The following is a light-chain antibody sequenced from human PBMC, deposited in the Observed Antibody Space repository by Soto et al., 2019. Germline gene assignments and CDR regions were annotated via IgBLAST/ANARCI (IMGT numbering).Light chain of an antibody. Sequence: DIQMTQSPSSLSASVGDRVTITCRASQTIGANLNWYRQKLGKAPNLLIYDASTLQSGVPSRFSGLRSGTDFDLTMTRLQPDDSATYYWQQTYTTVYTFGQGTKVEIK. CDR2: DAS. CDR1: QTIGAN. J-gene: IGKJ2*01. V-gene: IGKV1-39*01. CDR3: QQTYTTVYT.